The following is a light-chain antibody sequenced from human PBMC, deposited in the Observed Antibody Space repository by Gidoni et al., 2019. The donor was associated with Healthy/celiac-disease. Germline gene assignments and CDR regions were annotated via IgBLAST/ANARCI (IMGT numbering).Light chain of an antibody. CDR1: SSNIGSNT. Sequence: QSVLTPPPSASGTPGQRVTISCSGSSSNIGSNTVNWYQQLPGTAPKLLIYSNNQRPSGVPDRFSGSKSGTSASLASSGLQSEDEDDYYCAAWDDSLNGPVFGGGTKLTVL. J-gene: IGLJ2*01. CDR2: SNN. CDR3: AAWDDSLNGPV. V-gene: IGLV1-44*01.